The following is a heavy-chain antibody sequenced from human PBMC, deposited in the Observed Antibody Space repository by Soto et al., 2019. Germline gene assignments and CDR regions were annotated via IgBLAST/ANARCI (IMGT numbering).Heavy chain of an antibody. CDR2: ISAYNDKT. Sequence: GASVKVSCKASGYTFTSYGISCVRQAPGQGLEWMGWISAYNDKTTYAQKFQGRLTMTTDTSSNTAYMELRSLRSDDTAVYYCARDSVTTVWYFDLWGRGTLVTVS. CDR1: GYTFTSYG. J-gene: IGHJ2*01. D-gene: IGHD4-17*01. V-gene: IGHV1-18*01. CDR3: ARDSVTTVWYFDL.